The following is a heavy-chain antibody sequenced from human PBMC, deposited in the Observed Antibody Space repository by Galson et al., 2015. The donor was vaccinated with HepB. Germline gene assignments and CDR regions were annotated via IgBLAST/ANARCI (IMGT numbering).Heavy chain of an antibody. J-gene: IGHJ6*02. CDR1: GSFSTYF. D-gene: IGHD3-10*01. CDR3: ARDLQMATSGRLRNYYGMDV. CDR2: ISSIGDNT. V-gene: IGHV3-64D*06. Sequence: SLRLSCAAPGSFSTYFMHWVRQAPGKGLEFVSTISSIGDNTYYGDSVKGRFTISRDNSKNTLYLQMSSLRVEDTAVYFCARDLQMATSGRLRNYYGMDVWGQGTTVTVSS.